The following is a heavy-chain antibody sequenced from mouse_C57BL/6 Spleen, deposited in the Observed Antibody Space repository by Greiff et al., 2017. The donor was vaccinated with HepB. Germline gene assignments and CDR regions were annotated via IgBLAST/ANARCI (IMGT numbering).Heavy chain of an antibody. CDR3: AREYYGNRYFDV. CDR2: ISSGSSTI. V-gene: IGHV5-17*01. D-gene: IGHD2-1*01. CDR1: GFTFSDYG. J-gene: IGHJ1*03. Sequence: EVKLMESGGGLVKPGGSLKLSCAASGFTFSDYGMHWVRQAPEKGLEWVAYISSGSSTIYYADTVKGRFTISRDNAKNTLFLQMTSLRSEDTAMYYCAREYYGNRYFDVWGTGTTVTVSS.